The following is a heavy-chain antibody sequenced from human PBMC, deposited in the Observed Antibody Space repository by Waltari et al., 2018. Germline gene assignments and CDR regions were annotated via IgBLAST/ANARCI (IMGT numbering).Heavy chain of an antibody. J-gene: IGHJ5*02. D-gene: IGHD1-1*01. Sequence: SLRLSCAASGFTFSSYSMNWVRQAPGKGLEWVSSISSSSSYIYYADSVKGRFTISRDNAKNSLYLQMNSLRAEDTAVYYCAALDPINWFDPWGQGTLVTVSS. CDR1: GFTFSSYS. CDR2: ISSSSSYI. V-gene: IGHV3-21*01. CDR3: AALDPINWFDP.